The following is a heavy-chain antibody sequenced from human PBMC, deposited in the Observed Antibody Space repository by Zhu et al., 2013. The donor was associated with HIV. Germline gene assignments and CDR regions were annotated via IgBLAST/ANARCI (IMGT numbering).Heavy chain of an antibody. V-gene: IGHV1-18*01. D-gene: IGHD3-22*01. CDR3: ARDRVDSRGYAFAAPPTPLGL. Sequence: QVRLVQSAAEVKKPGASMKISCRASGYMFVNYGITWVRQAPGQGPEWMGWISGYNGNTNFAQKFRDRVTLTTDRPTGTAYVEMRSLTSDDTALLHCARDRVDSRGYAFAAPPTPLGLWGQGTQVTVSS. CDR2: ISGYNGNT. J-gene: IGHJ1*01. CDR1: GYMFVNYG.